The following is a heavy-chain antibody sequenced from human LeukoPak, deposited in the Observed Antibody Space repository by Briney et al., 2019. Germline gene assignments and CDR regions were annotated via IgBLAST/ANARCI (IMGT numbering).Heavy chain of an antibody. J-gene: IGHJ6*03. CDR3: ARDRVAVARSPSMDV. CDR1: GYTFTSYY. CDR2: INPSGGST. Sequence: ASVKVSCKASGYTFTSYYMHWVRQAPGQGLEWMGIINPSGGSTSYAQKFQGRVTMTRDTSTSTVYMELSSLRSEDTAVYYCARDRVAVARSPSMDVWGKGTTVTISS. V-gene: IGHV1-46*01. D-gene: IGHD6-19*01.